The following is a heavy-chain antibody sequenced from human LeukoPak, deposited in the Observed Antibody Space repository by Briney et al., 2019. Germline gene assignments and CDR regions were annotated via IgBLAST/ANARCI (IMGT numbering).Heavy chain of an antibody. CDR3: AKAAEWLRFYYYYYMDV. V-gene: IGHV3-30*02. D-gene: IGHD5-12*01. CDR2: IRYDGSNK. Sequence: GGSLRLSCAASGFTFSSYGMHWVRQAPGKGLEWVAFIRYDGSNKYYADSVKGRFTISRDNSKNTLYLQMNSLRAEDTAVYYCAKAAEWLRFYYYYYMDVWGKGTTVTISS. J-gene: IGHJ6*03. CDR1: GFTFSSYG.